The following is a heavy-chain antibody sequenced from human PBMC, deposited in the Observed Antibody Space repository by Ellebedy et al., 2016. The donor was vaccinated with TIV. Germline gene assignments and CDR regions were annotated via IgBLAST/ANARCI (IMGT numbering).Heavy chain of an antibody. CDR1: GFTFNDYY. J-gene: IGHJ4*02. Sequence: PGGSLRLSCAASGFTFNDYYMDWVRQAPGKGLEWVGFIRSKAYGGTAEYAASVKGRFTISRDDSKNSLYLQVNSLKTEDTAVYYCARDSGGRYPYFDYWGQGTLVTVSS. D-gene: IGHD1-26*01. CDR2: IRSKAYGGTA. V-gene: IGHV3-72*01. CDR3: ARDSGGRYPYFDY.